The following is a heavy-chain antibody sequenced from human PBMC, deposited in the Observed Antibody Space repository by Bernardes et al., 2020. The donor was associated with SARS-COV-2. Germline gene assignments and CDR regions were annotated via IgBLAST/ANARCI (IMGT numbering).Heavy chain of an antibody. J-gene: IGHJ4*02. Sequence: LSLTCAVYGGSFRGFSWNWIRQPPGKGLEWIGEINPSGVTNYSPSLKSRVTMLVDTSKNHFSLTLTSLTAADTAVYYCARGHTSGDCKYWGQGALVTVS. V-gene: IGHV4-34*01. D-gene: IGHD2-21*02. CDR2: INPSGVT. CDR3: ARGHTSGDCKY. CDR1: GGSFRGFS.